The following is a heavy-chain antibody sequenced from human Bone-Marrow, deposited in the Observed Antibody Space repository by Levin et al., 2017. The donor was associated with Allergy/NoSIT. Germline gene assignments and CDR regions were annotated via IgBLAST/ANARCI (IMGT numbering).Heavy chain of an antibody. CDR2: ISASIGTT. J-gene: IGHJ4*02. CDR3: ARVHRSGWDA. V-gene: IGHV1-18*01. CDR1: GYTFTNFA. D-gene: IGHD6-19*01. Sequence: ASVKVSCKASGYTFTNFAVSWVRQAPGQGLEWMGWISASIGTTHYAQNLQGRVTMPTDTSTSTAYMDLTRLTSDDTASYYCARVHRSGWDAWGQGTLVTVSS.